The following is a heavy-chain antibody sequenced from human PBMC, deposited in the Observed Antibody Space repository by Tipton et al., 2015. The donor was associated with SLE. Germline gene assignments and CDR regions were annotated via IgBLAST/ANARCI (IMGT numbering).Heavy chain of an antibody. Sequence: TLSLTCTVSGGSISSGNYYWSWMRQPAGKGLEWIGHIYTSGSTNYNPSLKSRVTMSVDPSKMQFSLNLNSVTAADTALYFCARGVAERLGLDFWGQGSLVTVSS. D-gene: IGHD6-19*01. J-gene: IGHJ4*02. CDR2: IYTSGST. CDR1: GGSISSGNYY. CDR3: ARGVAERLGLDF. V-gene: IGHV4-61*09.